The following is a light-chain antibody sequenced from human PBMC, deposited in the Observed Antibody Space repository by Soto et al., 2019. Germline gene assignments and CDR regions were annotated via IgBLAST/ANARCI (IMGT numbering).Light chain of an antibody. CDR1: SSDVGGYNY. Sequence: QSALTQPASVSGSPGQSITISCTGTSSDVGGYNYVSWYQQHPGKAPKLMIYEVSNRPSGVSNRFSGSKSGNTASLTISGLQAEDEADYYCISYPYSSTPSSSTPVVFGGGTKVTVL. CDR2: EVS. J-gene: IGLJ2*01. CDR3: ISYPYSSTPSSSTPVV. V-gene: IGLV2-14*01.